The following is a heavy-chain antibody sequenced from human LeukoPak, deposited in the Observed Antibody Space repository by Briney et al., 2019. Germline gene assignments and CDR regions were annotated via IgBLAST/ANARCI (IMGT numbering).Heavy chain of an antibody. J-gene: IGHJ4*02. V-gene: IGHV1-2*02. Sequence: ASVKVFCKASGYTFTGYYMHWVRQAPGQGLEWMGWINPNSGGTNYAQKFQGRVTMTRDTSISTAYMELSRLRSDDTAVYYCARGPQSPYCTGGVCWAPWLFDYWGQGTLVTVSS. CDR2: INPNSGGT. CDR3: ARGPQSPYCTGGVCWAPWLFDY. CDR1: GYTFTGYY. D-gene: IGHD2-8*02.